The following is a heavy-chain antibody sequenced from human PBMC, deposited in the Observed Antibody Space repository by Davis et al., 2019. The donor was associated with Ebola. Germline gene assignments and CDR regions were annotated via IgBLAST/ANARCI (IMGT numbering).Heavy chain of an antibody. V-gene: IGHV4-34*01. CDR2: INHSGST. J-gene: IGHJ3*02. Sequence: SETLSLTCAVYGGSFSGYYWSWIRQPPGKGLEWIGEINHSGSTNYNPSLKSRVTISVDTSKNQLSLKLTSVTAADTALYYCARGLKDIVVMLYAVDAFDIWGQGTMVTVSS. CDR1: GGSFSGYY. D-gene: IGHD2-8*01. CDR3: ARGLKDIVVMLYAVDAFDI.